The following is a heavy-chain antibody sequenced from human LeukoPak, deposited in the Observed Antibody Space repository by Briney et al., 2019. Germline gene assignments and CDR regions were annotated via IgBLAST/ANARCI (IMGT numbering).Heavy chain of an antibody. J-gene: IGHJ6*02. CDR2: ISAYNGNT. CDR1: GYTFTSYG. V-gene: IGHV1-18*01. D-gene: IGHD2-2*01. CDR3: ARRAADRYCSSTSCWDYYYGMDV. Sequence: ASVKVSCKASGYTFTSYGISWVRQAPGQGLERMGWISAYNGNTNYAQKLQGRVTMATDTSTSTAYMELRRLRSDDTAVYYCARRAADRYCSSTSCWDYYYGMDVWGQGTTVTVSS.